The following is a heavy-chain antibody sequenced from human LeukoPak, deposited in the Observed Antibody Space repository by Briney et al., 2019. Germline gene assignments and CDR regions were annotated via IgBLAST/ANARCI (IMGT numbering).Heavy chain of an antibody. CDR3: AKVILSFGGVIGSIDY. J-gene: IGHJ4*02. CDR1: GFTFSSYA. D-gene: IGHD3-16*02. Sequence: GGSLRLSCAASGFTFSSYAMSWVRQAPGKGLEWVSAISGSGGSTYYADSVKGRFTISRDNSKNTLYLQMNSLRAEDTAVYYCAKVILSFGGVIGSIDYWGQGTLVTVSS. CDR2: ISGSGGST. V-gene: IGHV3-23*01.